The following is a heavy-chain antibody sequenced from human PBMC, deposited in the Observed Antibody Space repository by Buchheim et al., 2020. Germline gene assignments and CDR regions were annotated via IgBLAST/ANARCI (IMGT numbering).Heavy chain of an antibody. D-gene: IGHD1-26*01. J-gene: IGHJ4*02. CDR2: INRDGSEK. CDR1: GFTFSDYW. CDR3: AREGREQPIDY. V-gene: IGHV3-7*01. Sequence: EVQLVESGGGLVQPGGSLRLSCAASGFTFSDYWMTWVRQAPGKGLEWVANINRDGSEKNYVDSVKGRFTISRDNAKLSLHLQMNSLRAEDTAVYYCAREGREQPIDYWGQGTL.